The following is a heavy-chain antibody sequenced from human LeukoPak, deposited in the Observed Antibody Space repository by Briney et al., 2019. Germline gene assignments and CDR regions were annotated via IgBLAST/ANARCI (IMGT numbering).Heavy chain of an antibody. J-gene: IGHJ3*02. Sequence: SETLSLTCTVSGGSISSHYWSWIRQPPGKVLEWIGYIYYSGNTNYNPALKSRLTISVDTSKNQFSLKLTSVTAADTAVYYCARDYYDSRGEAVDIWGQGTMVTVSS. CDR3: ARDYYDSRGEAVDI. V-gene: IGHV4-59*11. CDR1: GGSISSHY. D-gene: IGHD3-22*01. CDR2: IYYSGNT.